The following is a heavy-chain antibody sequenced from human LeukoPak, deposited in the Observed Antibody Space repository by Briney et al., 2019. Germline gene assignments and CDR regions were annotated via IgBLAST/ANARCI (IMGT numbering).Heavy chain of an antibody. D-gene: IGHD2-2*01. CDR2: IKQDGSET. V-gene: IGHV3-7*03. Sequence: PGGSLRLSCAASGFTLSSYWMNWVRHPPGKGLEWVAGIKQDGSETLYVDSVRGRFTISGDNAQNSLYLQMNSLKTEDTAVYYCTTKVVPAAGGVDDAFDIWGQGTMVTVSS. J-gene: IGHJ3*02. CDR3: TTKVVPAAGGVDDAFDI. CDR1: GFTLSSYW.